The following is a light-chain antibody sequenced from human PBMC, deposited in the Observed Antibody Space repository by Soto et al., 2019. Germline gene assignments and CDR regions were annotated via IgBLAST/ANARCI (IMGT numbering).Light chain of an antibody. J-gene: IGLJ2*01. V-gene: IGLV2-14*01. Sequence: QSALTQPASVSGSPGQSITISCTGTSSDVGGYNYVSWYQQHPGKVPKLMIYDVSNRPSGVSYRFSGSKSGITASLTISGLQAEDEADYYCSSYTSSSTVVFGGGTKVTVL. CDR1: SSDVGGYNY. CDR2: DVS. CDR3: SSYTSSSTVV.